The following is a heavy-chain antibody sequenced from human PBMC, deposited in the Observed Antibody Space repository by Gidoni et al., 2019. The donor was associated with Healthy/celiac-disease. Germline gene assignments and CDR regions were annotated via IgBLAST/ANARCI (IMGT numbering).Heavy chain of an antibody. J-gene: IGHJ5*02. CDR3: ARDRGYCSSTSCPNWFDP. V-gene: IGHV1-18*01. Sequence: QDQLVQSGAEVKKPGASVKVPCKASGSTFPSYGISWVRQAPGQGLEWMGWISAYNGNTNYAQKLQGRVTMTTDTSTSTAYMELRSLRSDDSAVYYCARDRGYCSSTSCPNWFDPWGQGTLVTVSS. CDR1: GSTFPSYG. CDR2: ISAYNGNT. D-gene: IGHD2-2*01.